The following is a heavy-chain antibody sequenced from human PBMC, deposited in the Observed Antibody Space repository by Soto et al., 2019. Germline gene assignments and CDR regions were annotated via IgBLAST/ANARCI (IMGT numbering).Heavy chain of an antibody. Sequence: QVQLEESGGGVVQPGRSLRLSCAASGFTFSSYGMHWVRQAPGKGLEWVAVIWYDGSNKYYADSVKDRFTISRDNSKNTLYLQMNSLGAEDTAVYYCARIPQIAVAGTRFGYFDLWGRGTLVTVSS. V-gene: IGHV3-33*01. CDR1: GFTFSSYG. CDR2: IWYDGSNK. CDR3: ARIPQIAVAGTRFGYFDL. D-gene: IGHD6-19*01. J-gene: IGHJ2*01.